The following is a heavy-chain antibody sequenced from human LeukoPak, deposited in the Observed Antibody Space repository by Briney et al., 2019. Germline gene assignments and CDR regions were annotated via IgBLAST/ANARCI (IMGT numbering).Heavy chain of an antibody. V-gene: IGHV3-23*01. CDR3: AKGERGNWNHFDS. CDR1: GFTFSNYA. Sequence: PGGSLRLSCAASGFTFSNYAMSWVRQAPGKGLEWVSSTSGSGGSTYHGDSVKGRFTISRDNSKNTLYLQMNSLRAEDTVVYYCAKGERGNWNHFDSWGQGALVTVSS. D-gene: IGHD1-1*01. J-gene: IGHJ4*02. CDR2: TSGSGGST.